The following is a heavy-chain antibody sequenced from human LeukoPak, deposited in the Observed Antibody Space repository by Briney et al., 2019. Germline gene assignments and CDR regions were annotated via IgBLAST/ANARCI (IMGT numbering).Heavy chain of an antibody. CDR1: GGSISSYY. J-gene: IGHJ3*02. D-gene: IGHD3-22*01. Sequence: SETLSLTCTVSGGSISSYYWGWIRQPAGKGLEWIGRIYPSGSTNYNPSLKSRVTMSVDTSKNQFSLKLTSVTAADTAVYFCARDSSHFYDTSAIDPFDIWGQGTMVTVSS. V-gene: IGHV4-4*07. CDR3: ARDSSHFYDTSAIDPFDI. CDR2: IYPSGST.